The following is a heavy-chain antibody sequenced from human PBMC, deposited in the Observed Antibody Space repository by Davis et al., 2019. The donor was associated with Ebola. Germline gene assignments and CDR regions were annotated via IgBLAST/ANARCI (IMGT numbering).Heavy chain of an antibody. V-gene: IGHV1-18*04. J-gene: IGHJ4*02. CDR3: ARQAGLEVAESDY. Sequence: ASVKVSCKTSGYTFLSYDISWVRQAPGQGLEWVGWISTYKGKPRYARKFQGRVALTTDASTRTAYMELRSLRSDDTAMYYCARQAGLEVAESDYWGQGALVIVSP. D-gene: IGHD6-19*01. CDR2: ISTYKGKP. CDR1: GYTFLSYD.